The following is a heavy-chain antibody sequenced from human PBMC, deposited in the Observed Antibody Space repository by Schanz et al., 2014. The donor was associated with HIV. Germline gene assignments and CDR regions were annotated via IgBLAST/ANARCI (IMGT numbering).Heavy chain of an antibody. CDR3: AKDISNYYDSSAFDY. J-gene: IGHJ4*02. CDR2: ISHDGSNK. V-gene: IGHV3-30*18. D-gene: IGHD3-22*01. Sequence: VQLVESGGCVVQPGRSLRLSCAASGFTFSSYGMHWVRQAPGKGLEWVAVISHDGSNKYYADSVKGRFTISRDNSKNMLFLQMNSLRAEDTAVYYCAKDISNYYDSSAFDYWGQGTLVSVPS. CDR1: GFTFSSYG.